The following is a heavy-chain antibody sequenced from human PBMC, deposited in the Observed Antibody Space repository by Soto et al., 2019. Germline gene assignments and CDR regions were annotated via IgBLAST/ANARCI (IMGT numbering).Heavy chain of an antibody. D-gene: IGHD6-19*01. CDR1: GDSVSSDSAA. CDR3: VRSRVFIAVTSVTKYYYYYGMDV. CDR2: AYYRSKWYI. Sequence: PSQTLSLTCAISGDSVSSDSAAWNWIRQSPSRGLEWLGRAYYRSKWYIEYAPSVNSRITINPDTSKNQLSLQLISVNPEDTAVYYCVRSRVFIAVTSVTKYYYYYGMDVWGQGTTVTVSS. J-gene: IGHJ6*02. V-gene: IGHV6-1*01.